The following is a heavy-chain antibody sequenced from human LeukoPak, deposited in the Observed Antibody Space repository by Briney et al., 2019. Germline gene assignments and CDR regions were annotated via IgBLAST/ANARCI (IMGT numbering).Heavy chain of an antibody. CDR2: ISSSTSTI. Sequence: GGSPRLSCAASGFTFSSYNMNWVRRAPGKGLEWISYISSSTSTIHYADSVKGRFTISRDNAKNSLYLQMNSLRAEDTAVYYCARQFSSSRGYYYMGVWGKGTTVTVSS. CDR1: GFTFSSYN. CDR3: ARQFSSSRGYYYMGV. J-gene: IGHJ6*03. V-gene: IGHV3-48*01. D-gene: IGHD6-6*01.